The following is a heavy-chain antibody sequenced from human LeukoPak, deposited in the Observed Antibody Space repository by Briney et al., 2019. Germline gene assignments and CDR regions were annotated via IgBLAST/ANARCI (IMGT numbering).Heavy chain of an antibody. CDR2: IYYSGST. Sequence: KSSETLSLTCTLSGASISSYSWGWIRQPPGEGLEWIGYIYYSGSTNYNPSLKSRVTISVDTSKNQFSLKLSSVTAADTAVYYCATGNPALYYYDSSGYYRHAAFDNWGQGTMVTVSS. V-gene: IGHV4-59*01. CDR3: ATGNPALYYYDSSGYYRHAAFDN. D-gene: IGHD3-22*01. J-gene: IGHJ3*02. CDR1: GASISSYS.